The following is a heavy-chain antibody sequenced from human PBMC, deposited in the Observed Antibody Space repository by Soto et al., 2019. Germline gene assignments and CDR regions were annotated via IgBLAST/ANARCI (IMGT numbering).Heavy chain of an antibody. Sequence: SETLSLTCTVSGGSISSGDYYWSWIRQPPGKGLEWIGYIYYSGSTYYNPSLKSRVTISVDTSKNQFSLKLSSVTAADTAVYYCARVLRYGDLYWGQGTLVTVYS. V-gene: IGHV4-30-4*01. CDR2: IYYSGST. CDR3: ARVLRYGDLY. D-gene: IGHD4-17*01. J-gene: IGHJ4*02. CDR1: GGSISSGDYY.